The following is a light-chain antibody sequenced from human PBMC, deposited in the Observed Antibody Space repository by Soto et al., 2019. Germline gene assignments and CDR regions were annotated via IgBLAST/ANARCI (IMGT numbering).Light chain of an antibody. Sequence: DIQMTQSPSSLSASVGDRVMITCRASQSISNYVNWYQQRPGKAPKLLIYAASTLQSGVPSRFGGSGSGREFTLVISSLHPEDFATYYCQQSYTTLPLTFGGGTRVEI. CDR1: QSISNY. V-gene: IGKV1-39*01. J-gene: IGKJ4*01. CDR2: AAS. CDR3: QQSYTTLPLT.